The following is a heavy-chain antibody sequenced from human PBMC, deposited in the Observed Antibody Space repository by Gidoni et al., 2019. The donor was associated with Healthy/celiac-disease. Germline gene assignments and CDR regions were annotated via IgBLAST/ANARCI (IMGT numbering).Heavy chain of an antibody. CDR2: ISYDGSNK. CDR1: GFTFSSYG. J-gene: IGHJ4*02. V-gene: IGHV3-30*18. D-gene: IGHD4-17*01. CDR3: AKLLVGDYGLPFDY. Sequence: QVQLVESGGGVVQPGRSLRLSCAASGFTFSSYGMHWVRQAPGKGLEWVAVISYDGSNKYYADSVKGRFTISRDNSKNTLYLQMNSLRAEDTAVYYCAKLLVGDYGLPFDYWGQGTLVTVSS.